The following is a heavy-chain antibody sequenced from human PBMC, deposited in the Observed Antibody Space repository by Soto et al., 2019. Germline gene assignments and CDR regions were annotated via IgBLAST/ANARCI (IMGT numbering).Heavy chain of an antibody. Sequence: EVQLVESGGGLVKPGGSLRLSCAASGFTFSSYSMNWVRQDPGKGLEWVSSISSSSSYIYYADSVKGRFTISRDNAKNSLYLQMNSLRAEDTAVYYCARDASAATYYYYGMDVWGQGTTVTVSS. CDR2: ISSSSSYI. J-gene: IGHJ6*02. CDR1: GFTFSSYS. D-gene: IGHD2-15*01. V-gene: IGHV3-21*01. CDR3: ARDASAATYYYYGMDV.